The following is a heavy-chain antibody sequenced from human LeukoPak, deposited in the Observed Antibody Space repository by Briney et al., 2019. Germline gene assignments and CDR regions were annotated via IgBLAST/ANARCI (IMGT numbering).Heavy chain of an antibody. CDR3: ASMPSTEIYYFYYMDV. J-gene: IGHJ6*03. Sequence: GGSLRLSCADSRFTFSSYTMNWVRQAPGKGLECVSGISANAVSTYYADSVKGRFTISRDNSKNTLYLHMDRLGTEDTAVYYCASMPSTEIYYFYYMDVWGKGTTVTVSS. CDR1: RFTFSSYT. V-gene: IGHV3-23*01. D-gene: IGHD2-2*01. CDR2: ISANAVST.